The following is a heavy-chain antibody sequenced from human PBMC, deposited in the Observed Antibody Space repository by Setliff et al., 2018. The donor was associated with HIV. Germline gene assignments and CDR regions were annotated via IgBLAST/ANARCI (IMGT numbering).Heavy chain of an antibody. J-gene: IGHJ4*02. D-gene: IGHD5-18*01. V-gene: IGHV4-39*02. CDR1: GVSTSSSSYY. CDR3: ARLPRQLLKGAAAYFDY. Sequence: PSETLSLTCTVSGVSTSSSSYYWGWIRQPPGKGLDWIGYVYYSGSTYYSPSLKSRLTISVDTSKNHFSLRLSSVTAADTAVYYCARLPRQLLKGAAAYFDYWGQGTLVTVPQ. CDR2: VYYSGST.